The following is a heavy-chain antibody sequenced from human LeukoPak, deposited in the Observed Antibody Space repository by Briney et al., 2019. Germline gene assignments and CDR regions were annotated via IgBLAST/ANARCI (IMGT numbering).Heavy chain of an antibody. CDR1: GFTFSSYW. CDR2: INTDGSST. J-gene: IGHJ4*02. D-gene: IGHD5-24*01. V-gene: IGHV3-74*01. CDR3: ARVARWLQSPFDY. Sequence: PGGALRLSCAASGFTFSSYWMHWVRQAPRKGLVWVSRINTDGSSTSYADSVKGRFTISRDNAKNSLYVQMNSLRAEDTAVYYCARVARWLQSPFDYWGQGTLVTVSS.